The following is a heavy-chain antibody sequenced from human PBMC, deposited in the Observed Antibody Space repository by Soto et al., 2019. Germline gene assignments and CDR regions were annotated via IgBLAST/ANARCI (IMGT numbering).Heavy chain of an antibody. CDR3: ARHFLDYDSSGYYYGFDY. D-gene: IGHD3-22*01. V-gene: IGHV4-39*01. Sequence: LSLTCTVSGGSISSSSYYWGWIRQPPGKGLEWIGSIYYSGSTYYNPSLKSRVTISVDTSKNQFSLKLSSVTAADTAVYYCARHFLDYDSSGYYYGFDYWGQGTLVTVSS. CDR1: GGSISSSSYY. CDR2: IYYSGST. J-gene: IGHJ4*02.